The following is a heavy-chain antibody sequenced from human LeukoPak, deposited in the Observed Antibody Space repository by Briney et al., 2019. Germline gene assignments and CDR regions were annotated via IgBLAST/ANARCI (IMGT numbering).Heavy chain of an antibody. V-gene: IGHV3-48*03. CDR3: ARVVATSGFYYYYMDV. D-gene: IGHD5-12*01. Sequence: GGSLRLSCAASGFTFSRYEMNWVRQAPGKGLEWVSYISRGGSSIFYADSVKGRFTISRDNAKNSLYLQMNSLRAEDAAVYYCARVVATSGFYYYYMDVWGKGTTVTVSS. CDR2: ISRGGSSI. CDR1: GFTFSRYE. J-gene: IGHJ6*03.